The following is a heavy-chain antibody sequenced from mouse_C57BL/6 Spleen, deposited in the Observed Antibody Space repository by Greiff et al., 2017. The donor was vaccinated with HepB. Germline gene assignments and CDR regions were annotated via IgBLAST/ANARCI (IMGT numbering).Heavy chain of an antibody. Sequence: QVQLQQPGAELVKPGASVKLSCKASGYTFTSYWMQWVKQRPGQGLEWIGEIDPSDSYTNYNQKFKGKATLTVDTSSSTAYMQLSSLTSEDSAVYYCARPYDGSAWFAYWGQGTLVTVSA. D-gene: IGHD2-3*01. CDR2: IDPSDSYT. CDR1: GYTFTSYW. CDR3: ARPYDGSAWFAY. V-gene: IGHV1-50*01. J-gene: IGHJ3*01.